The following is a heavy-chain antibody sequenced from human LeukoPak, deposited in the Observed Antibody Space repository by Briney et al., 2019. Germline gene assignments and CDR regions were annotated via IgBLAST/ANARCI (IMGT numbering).Heavy chain of an antibody. V-gene: IGHV3-74*03. CDR2: ISDDGSIT. D-gene: IGHD3-10*01. J-gene: IGHJ4*02. CDR1: GFTFSRDW. CDR3: AKDLFYGSGSQGGIDY. Sequence: PGGSLRLSCAASGFTFSRDWMHWVRQAPGKGLVWVSRISDDGSITTYADSVQGRFTISRDNAKNSLYLQMNSLRAEDTALYYCAKDLFYGSGSQGGIDYWGQGTLVTVSS.